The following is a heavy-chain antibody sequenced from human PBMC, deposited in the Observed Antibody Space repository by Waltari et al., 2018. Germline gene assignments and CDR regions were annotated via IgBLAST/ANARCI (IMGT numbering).Heavy chain of an antibody. V-gene: IGHV4-4*07. CDR3: ARGASSTSWGPYYYYYMDV. CDR2: IETSGST. J-gene: IGHJ6*03. Sequence: QVQLQESGSGLVKPAETLSLTCTVSGSSISRYYWSWNRQPDRKGLVWLGGIETSGSTNYNPSLKSRVTMSVDTSTNQFSLKLSSVTAADTAVYYCARGASSTSWGPYYYYYMDVWGKGTTVTISS. CDR1: GSSISRYY. D-gene: IGHD2-2*01.